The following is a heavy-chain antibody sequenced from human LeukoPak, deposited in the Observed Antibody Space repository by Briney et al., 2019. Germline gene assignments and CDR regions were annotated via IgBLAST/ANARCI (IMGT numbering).Heavy chain of an antibody. V-gene: IGHV3-53*01. Sequence: GGSLRLSCAASGFTVSSNYMSWVRQAPGKGLEWVSVIYSGGSTYYADSVKGRFTISRDNSKNTLYLQMNILRAEDTAVYYCAKEFYCGSGNYYPTFDYWGQGTLVTVSS. CDR3: AKEFYCGSGNYYPTFDY. D-gene: IGHD3-10*01. CDR2: IYSGGST. CDR1: GFTVSSNY. J-gene: IGHJ4*02.